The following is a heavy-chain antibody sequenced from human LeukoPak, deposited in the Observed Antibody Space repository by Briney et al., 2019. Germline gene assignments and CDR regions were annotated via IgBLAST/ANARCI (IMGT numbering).Heavy chain of an antibody. D-gene: IGHD2-2*01. CDR2: IYHSGST. CDR3: ARAFYQLPDY. J-gene: IGHJ4*02. V-gene: IGHV4-30-2*01. CDR1: GGSISSGVYS. Sequence: SETLSLTCVVSGGSISSGVYSWNWIRQPPGKGLEWIGYIYHSGSTYYNPSLKSRVTISVDRSKNQFSLKLSSVTAADTAVYYCARAFYQLPDYWGQGTLVTVSS.